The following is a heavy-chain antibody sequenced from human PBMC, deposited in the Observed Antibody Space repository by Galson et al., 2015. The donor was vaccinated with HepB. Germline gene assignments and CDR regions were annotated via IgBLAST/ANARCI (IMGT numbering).Heavy chain of an antibody. CDR2: IYTSGST. V-gene: IGHV4-4*07. Sequence: ETLSLTCTVSGGSISSYYWSWIRQPAGKGLEWIGRIYTSGSTNYNPSLKSRVTMSVDTSKNQFSLKLSSVTAADTAVYYCASGSRYDFWSGSHDYWGQGTLVTVSS. CDR3: ASGSRYDFWSGSHDY. J-gene: IGHJ4*02. D-gene: IGHD3-3*01. CDR1: GGSISSYY.